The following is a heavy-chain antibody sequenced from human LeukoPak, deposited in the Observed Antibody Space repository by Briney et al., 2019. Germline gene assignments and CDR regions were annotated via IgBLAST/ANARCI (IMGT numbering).Heavy chain of an antibody. D-gene: IGHD6-6*01. V-gene: IGHV4-59*12. J-gene: IGHJ4*02. CDR1: GGSISSYY. Sequence: PSETLSLTCTVSGGSISSYYWSWTRQPPGKGLEWIGYIYHGGSTYYNPSLKSRVTISVDRSKNQFSLKLSSVTAADTALYYCARTFSEYSSSFDSWGQGTLVTVSS. CDR2: IYHGGST. CDR3: ARTFSEYSSSFDS.